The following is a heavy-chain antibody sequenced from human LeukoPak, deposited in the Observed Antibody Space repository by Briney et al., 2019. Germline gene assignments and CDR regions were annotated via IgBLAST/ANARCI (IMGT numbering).Heavy chain of an antibody. Sequence: SETLSLTCTVSGYSISSGYYWGWIRPPPGKGLEWIGSIYHSGSTYYNPSLKSRVTISVDTSKNQFSLKLSSVTAADTAVYYCARGSSGDRYFDYWGQGTLVTVSS. D-gene: IGHD6-19*01. CDR3: ARGSSGDRYFDY. J-gene: IGHJ4*02. CDR1: GYSISSGYY. CDR2: IYHSGST. V-gene: IGHV4-38-2*02.